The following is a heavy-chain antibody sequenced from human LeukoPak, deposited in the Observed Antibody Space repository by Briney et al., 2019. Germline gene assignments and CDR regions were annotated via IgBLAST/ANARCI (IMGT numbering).Heavy chain of an antibody. D-gene: IGHD1-20*01. CDR1: GFTFSYYS. CDR2: IRSSSSDI. CDR3: ARAPVIITGIANRDY. V-gene: IGHV3-48*01. J-gene: IGHJ4*02. Sequence: PGGSLRLSCAASGFTFSYYSMNWVRQAPGKGLEWISHIRSSSSDIYYADSVKGRFTISRDNAKNSLYLQMNSLRAEDTAVYYCARAPVIITGIANRDYWGQGTLVTVSS.